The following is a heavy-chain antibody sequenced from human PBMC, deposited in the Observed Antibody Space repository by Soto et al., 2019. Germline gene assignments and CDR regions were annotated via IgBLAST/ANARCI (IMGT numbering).Heavy chain of an antibody. D-gene: IGHD1-26*01. Sequence: SQTLSLTCVISGDSVSSNGACWNWIRQSPSRGLQWLGRIYYRSKWFHDYAASVESRMAINPDTSRNQFSLQLNYVTPEDTAVYYCARSGNEGAVDYWGQGTLVTVSS. V-gene: IGHV6-1*01. J-gene: IGHJ4*02. CDR3: ARSGNEGAVDY. CDR1: GDSVSSNGAC. CDR2: IYYRSKWFH.